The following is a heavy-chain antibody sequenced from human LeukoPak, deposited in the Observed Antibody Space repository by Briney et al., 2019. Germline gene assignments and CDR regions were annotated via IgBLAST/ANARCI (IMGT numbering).Heavy chain of an antibody. J-gene: IGHJ4*02. CDR1: XXXXSSYA. CDR3: AKDGYYDGNYPDPYYFDF. V-gene: IGHV3-23*01. D-gene: IGHD3-22*01. Sequence: PGGSLRLSCAASXXXXSSYAMSWVRQXXXXXXXXXXAXXXXGVSTFYADSVKGRLTISRDNSKNTVYLQMNSLRAEDTAVYYCAKDGYYDGNYPDPYYFDFWGQGTLVAVSS. CDR2: XXXXGVST.